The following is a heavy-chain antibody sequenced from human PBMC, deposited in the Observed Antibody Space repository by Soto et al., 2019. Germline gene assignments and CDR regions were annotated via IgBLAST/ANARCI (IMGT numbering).Heavy chain of an antibody. D-gene: IGHD4-4*01. V-gene: IGHV1-8*01. CDR2: MNPNSGNT. J-gene: IGHJ6*04. CDR1: GYTFTSYD. Sequence: GASVKVSCKASGYTFTSYDITWVRPATGRGLEWMGWMNPNSGNTGYAQKFQGRVTMTRNTSISTAYMELSSLRSEDTAVYYCASISIVTTKPSYGMDVWGKGPTVTVSS. CDR3: ASISIVTTKPSYGMDV.